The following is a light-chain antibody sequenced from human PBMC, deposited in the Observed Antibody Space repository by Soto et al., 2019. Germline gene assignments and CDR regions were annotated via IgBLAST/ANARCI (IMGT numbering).Light chain of an antibody. CDR2: AAS. V-gene: IGKV3-20*01. J-gene: IGKJ1*01. CDR3: QQYNKSPRT. CDR1: QGVSSKF. Sequence: EIVLTQSPATLSLSPGDRATLSCRASQGVSSKFLAWHQQKPGQAPRLLIYAASTRATGIPARFSGGGSGTDFTLTISRLEPEDFAVYYCQQYNKSPRTFGQGTKVEIK.